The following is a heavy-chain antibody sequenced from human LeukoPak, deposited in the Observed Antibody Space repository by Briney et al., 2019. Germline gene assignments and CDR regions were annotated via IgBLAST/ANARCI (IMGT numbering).Heavy chain of an antibody. CDR3: ARARGYQLLPYYLDY. V-gene: IGHV1-2*02. D-gene: IGHD2-2*01. CDR2: INPNSGGT. CDR1: GYTFTGYY. J-gene: IGHJ4*02. Sequence: GASVKVSCKASGYTFTGYYMHWVRQAPGQGLEWMGWINPNSGGTNYAQKFQGRVTMTRDTSISTAYMELSRLRSDDTAVYYCARARGYQLLPYYLDYWGQGTLVTVSS.